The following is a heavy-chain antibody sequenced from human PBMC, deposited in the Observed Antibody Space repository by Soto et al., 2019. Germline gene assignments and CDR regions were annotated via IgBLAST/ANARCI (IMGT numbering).Heavy chain of an antibody. J-gene: IGHJ4*02. CDR3: ARDRALAVAAFRFDY. V-gene: IGHV3-21*01. Sequence: PGGSLRLSCAASGFTFSSYSMNWVRQAPGKGLEWVSSISSSSSYIYYADSVKGRFTISRDNAKNSLYLQMNSLRAEDTAVYYCARDRALAVAAFRFDYWGQGTLVTVSS. CDR1: GFTFSSYS. D-gene: IGHD6-19*01. CDR2: ISSSSSYI.